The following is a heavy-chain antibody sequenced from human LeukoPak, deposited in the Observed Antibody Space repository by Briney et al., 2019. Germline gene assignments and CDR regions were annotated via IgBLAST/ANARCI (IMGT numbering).Heavy chain of an antibody. CDR1: GYIFTELS. CDR3: ARGQG. V-gene: IGHV1-8*01. Sequence: ASVKVSCKVSGYIFTELSMHWVRQATGQGLEWMGWMNPNSGNTGYAQKFQGRVTMTRNTSISTAYMELSSLRSEDTAVYYCARGQGWGQGTLVTVSS. J-gene: IGHJ4*02. CDR2: MNPNSGNT.